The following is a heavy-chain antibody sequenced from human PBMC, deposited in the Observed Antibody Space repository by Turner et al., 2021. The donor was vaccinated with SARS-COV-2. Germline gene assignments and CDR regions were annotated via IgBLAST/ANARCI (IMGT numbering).Heavy chain of an antibody. J-gene: IGHJ4*02. V-gene: IGHV3-74*01. Sequence: EVQLVESGGGLVQPGGSLRLSCAASGFSFSSYWMHWVRQAPGKGVVWVSRINSDGSSTSYADSVKGRFTVSRDNAKNTLYLQMNSLRAEDTAVYYCARGVTVAGITPFGYWGQGTLVTVSS. D-gene: IGHD6-19*01. CDR1: GFSFSSYW. CDR3: ARGVTVAGITPFGY. CDR2: INSDGSST.